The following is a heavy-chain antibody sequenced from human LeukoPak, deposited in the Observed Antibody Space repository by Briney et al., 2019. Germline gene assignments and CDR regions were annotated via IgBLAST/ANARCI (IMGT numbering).Heavy chain of an antibody. V-gene: IGHV3-23*01. CDR2: ISGSGGST. Sequence: LAGGSLRLSCAASGFTFSSYAMSWVRQAPGKGLEWVSAISGSGGSTYYADSVKGRFTISRDNSKNTLYLQMNSLRAEDTAVYYCATLPTIGTYNYYYGMDVWGQGTTVTVSS. J-gene: IGHJ6*02. CDR1: GFTFSSYA. CDR3: ATLPTIGTYNYYYGMDV. D-gene: IGHD5-24*01.